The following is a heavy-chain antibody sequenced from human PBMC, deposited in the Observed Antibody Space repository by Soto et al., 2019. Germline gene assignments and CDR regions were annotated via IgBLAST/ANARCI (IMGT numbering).Heavy chain of an antibody. V-gene: IGHV3-23*01. J-gene: IGHJ4*02. D-gene: IGHD1-1*01. CDR3: AKGATGTWLDYYFDY. CDR1: GLTISPYA. Sequence: EVQVLESGGGLVQPGGSLRLSCEVSGLTISPYAMSWVRQAPGKGLEWVSAISGSGGSTYYADSVKGRFTISRDNSKNTLYLQMNSLRAEDTAVYYCAKGATGTWLDYYFDYWVQGTLVSVSS. CDR2: ISGSGGST.